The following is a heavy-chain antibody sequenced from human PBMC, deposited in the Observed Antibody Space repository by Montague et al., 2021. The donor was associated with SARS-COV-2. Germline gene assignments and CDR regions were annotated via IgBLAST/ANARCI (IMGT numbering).Heavy chain of an antibody. CDR1: GFSLSTSGVG. CDR3: ARRRGLLLSDAFDI. D-gene: IGHD1-26*01. V-gene: IGHV2-5*02. J-gene: IGHJ3*02. Sequence: PELVKPTQTLTLTCTFSGFSLSTSGVGVGWIRQPPGKALEWLALXYWDDDKHYSPSLKSRLTITKDTSKNQVVLTMTNMDPVDTATYYCARRRGLLLSDAFDIWGQGTMVTVSS. CDR2: XYWDDDK.